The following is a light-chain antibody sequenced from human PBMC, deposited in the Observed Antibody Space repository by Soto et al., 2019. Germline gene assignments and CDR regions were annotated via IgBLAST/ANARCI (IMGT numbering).Light chain of an antibody. V-gene: IGLV2-8*01. CDR2: YVS. CDR1: SSDVGGYSY. CDR3: SSYASNRDVL. J-gene: IGLJ2*01. Sequence: QSALTQPPSASGSPGQSVALSCTGTSSDVGGYSYGFWYQQHPGKAPKLIIYYVSKRPSGVPDRFSGSKSGNTASLTVSGLQAEDEADYYCSSYASNRDVLFGGGTKLTVL.